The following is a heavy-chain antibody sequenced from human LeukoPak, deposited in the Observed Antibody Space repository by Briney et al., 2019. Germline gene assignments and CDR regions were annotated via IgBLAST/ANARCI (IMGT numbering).Heavy chain of an antibody. CDR3: ARAKVIVPDY. Sequence: ASVKVSCKASGGTFSSYAISWVRQAPGQGPEWMGWINPNSGGTSYAQKFQGRVTMTRDTSISTAYMELSRLRSDDTAVYYCARAKVIVPDYWGQGTLVTVSS. CDR2: INPNSGGT. J-gene: IGHJ4*02. V-gene: IGHV1-2*02. CDR1: GGTFSSYA. D-gene: IGHD5-18*01.